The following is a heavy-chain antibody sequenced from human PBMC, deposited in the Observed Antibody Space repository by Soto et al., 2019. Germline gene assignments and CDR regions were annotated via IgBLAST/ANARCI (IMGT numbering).Heavy chain of an antibody. D-gene: IGHD2-21*01. CDR3: ARVVVTLSVNDGFDI. CDR1: GFPFNTYA. J-gene: IGHJ3*02. CDR2: ISYDGSNE. Sequence: QVHLVESGGGVVQPGTSLRLSCEASGFPFNTYAMHWVRQAPGKGLEWVAAISYDGSNEYNADSVKGRFTISRDNSKSTLYLQMNSLRPVETAVYYCARVVVTLSVNDGFDIWGQGTVVAVSS. V-gene: IGHV3-30*14.